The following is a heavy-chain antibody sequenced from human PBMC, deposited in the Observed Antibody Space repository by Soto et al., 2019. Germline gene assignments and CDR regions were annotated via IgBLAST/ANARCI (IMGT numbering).Heavy chain of an antibody. V-gene: IGHV1-2*04. Sequence: ASVKVSCKASGYTFTGYYMHWVRQAPGQGLEWMGWINPNSGGTNYAQKFRGWVTMTRDTSISTAYMELSRLRSDDTAVYYCARDVGSSWYINYYYGMDVWGQGTTVTVSS. CDR1: GYTFTGYY. D-gene: IGHD6-13*01. CDR3: ARDVGSSWYINYYYGMDV. CDR2: INPNSGGT. J-gene: IGHJ6*02.